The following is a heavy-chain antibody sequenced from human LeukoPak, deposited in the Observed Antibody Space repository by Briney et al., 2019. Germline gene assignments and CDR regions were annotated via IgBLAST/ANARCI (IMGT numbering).Heavy chain of an antibody. J-gene: IGHJ4*02. CDR1: GYTFTIYY. D-gene: IGHD6-19*01. V-gene: IGHV1-46*01. Sequence: ASVKVSFKASGYTFTIYYMHWVRQAPGQGLEWMGIINPSGGSTSYAQKFQGRVTMTRDTSTSTVYMELSSLRSEDTAVYHCARRARGGIAVDFDYWGQGTLVTVSS. CDR2: INPSGGST. CDR3: ARRARGGIAVDFDY.